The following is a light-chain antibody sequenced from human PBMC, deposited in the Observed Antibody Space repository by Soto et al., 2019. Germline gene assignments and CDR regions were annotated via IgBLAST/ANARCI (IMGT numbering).Light chain of an antibody. CDR3: QSSGSSRSGPYV. CDR1: SSNIGAGYD. CDR2: GNS. J-gene: IGLJ1*01. V-gene: IGLV1-40*01. Sequence: QAVVTQPPSVSGAPGQRVTISCTGSSSNIGAGYDVHWYQQLPGTAPKLLIYGNSNRPSGVPDRCSGSKSGTSSALAITGLQAEDEAAYYYQSSGSSRSGPYVFGTGTKLTVL.